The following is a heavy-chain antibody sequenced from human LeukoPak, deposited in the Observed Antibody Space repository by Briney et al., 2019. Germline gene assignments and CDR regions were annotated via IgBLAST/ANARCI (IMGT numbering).Heavy chain of an antibody. V-gene: IGHV3-48*03. Sequence: PGGSLRLSCAASGFTFSSYEMNWVRQAPGKGLEWVSYISSSGSTIYYADSVKGQFTISRDNAKNSLFLQMNSLRAEDTAVYYCVRYGRRANDQPFDVWGQGTMVTVSS. CDR3: VRYGRRANDQPFDV. D-gene: IGHD1-1*01. J-gene: IGHJ3*01. CDR2: ISSSGSTI. CDR1: GFTFSSYE.